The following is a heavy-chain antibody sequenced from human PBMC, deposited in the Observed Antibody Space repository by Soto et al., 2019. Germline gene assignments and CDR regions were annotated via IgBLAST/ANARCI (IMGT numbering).Heavy chain of an antibody. CDR3: ARPTRVLVRGVENYYGMDV. CDR1: GYTFTSYA. Sequence: ASVKVSCKASGYTFTSYAMHWVRQAPGQRLEWMGWINAGNGNTKYSQKFQGRVTITRDTSASTAYMELSSLRSDDTAVYYCARPTRVLVRGVENYYGMDVWGQGTTVTVSS. J-gene: IGHJ6*02. CDR2: INAGNGNT. V-gene: IGHV1-3*01. D-gene: IGHD3-10*01.